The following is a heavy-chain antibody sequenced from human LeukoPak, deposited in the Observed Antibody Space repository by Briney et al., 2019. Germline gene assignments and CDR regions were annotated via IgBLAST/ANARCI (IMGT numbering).Heavy chain of an antibody. CDR3: ARRPGVDYMDV. CDR1: GGSFSDYY. CDR2: INHSGST. D-gene: IGHD6-6*01. V-gene: IGHV4-34*01. J-gene: IGHJ6*03. Sequence: SETLSLTCAVYGGSFSDYYWSWIRQPPGKGLEWIGEINHSGSTNYNPSLKSRVTISVDTSKNQFSLKLTSVTAADTAVYYCARRPGVDYMDVWGKGTTVTISS.